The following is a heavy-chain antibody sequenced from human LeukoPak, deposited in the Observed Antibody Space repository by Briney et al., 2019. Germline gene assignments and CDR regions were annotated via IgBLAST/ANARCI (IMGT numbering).Heavy chain of an antibody. Sequence: SETLSLTCTVSGGSISSYYWGWIRQPPGKGLEWIGSIYYSGSTYYNPSLKSRVTISVDTSKNQFSLKLSSVTAADTAVYYCARRRRGYTNNWFDPWGQGTLVTVSS. D-gene: IGHD3-3*01. CDR1: GGSISSYY. CDR3: ARRRRGYTNNWFDP. J-gene: IGHJ5*02. V-gene: IGHV4-39*01. CDR2: IYYSGST.